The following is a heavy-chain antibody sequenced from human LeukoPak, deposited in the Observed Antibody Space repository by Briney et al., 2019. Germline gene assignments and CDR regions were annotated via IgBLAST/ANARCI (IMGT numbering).Heavy chain of an antibody. V-gene: IGHV3-66*01. Sequence: GGTLRLSCAASGFTFSSYSMSWVRQAPGKGLEWVSVIYSGGSTYYSDSVKGRFTISRDNSKNTLYLQMNSLRAEDTAAYYCARALWFGELVYWGQGTLVTVSS. CDR1: GFTFSSYS. D-gene: IGHD3-10*01. J-gene: IGHJ4*02. CDR2: IYSGGST. CDR3: ARALWFGELVY.